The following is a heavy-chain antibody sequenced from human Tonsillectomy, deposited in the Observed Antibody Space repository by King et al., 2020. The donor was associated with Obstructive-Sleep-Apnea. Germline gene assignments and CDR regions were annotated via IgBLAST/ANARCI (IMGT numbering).Heavy chain of an antibody. V-gene: IGHV4-59*08. CDR2: IYFSGAT. Sequence: QLQESGPGLMKPSETLSLTCTVSGDSISSSYWSWIRQPPGKGLEWIGYIYFSGATNYNPSLKSRVTISVDTSKNQFSLKLTSVNAADTAVYYCARLPRRNHKADETWLDPWGQGILVTVSS. D-gene: IGHD1-14*01. J-gene: IGHJ5*02. CDR3: ARLPRRNHKADETWLDP. CDR1: GDSISSSY.